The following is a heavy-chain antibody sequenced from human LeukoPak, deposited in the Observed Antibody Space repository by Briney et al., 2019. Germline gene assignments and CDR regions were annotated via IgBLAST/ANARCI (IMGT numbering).Heavy chain of an antibody. V-gene: IGHV4-59*08. CDR1: GGSFSTYY. J-gene: IGHJ2*01. Sequence: SETLSLTCTVSGGSFSTYYRNWIRQPPGKGLEWIGYIYSSGSANQNPSLKSRVTISLDTSKNQFSLKLNSVTAADTAVYYCARRPWSGSYYNWYFDLWGRGTLVTVSS. CDR2: IYSSGSA. CDR3: ARRPWSGSYYNWYFDL. D-gene: IGHD1-26*01.